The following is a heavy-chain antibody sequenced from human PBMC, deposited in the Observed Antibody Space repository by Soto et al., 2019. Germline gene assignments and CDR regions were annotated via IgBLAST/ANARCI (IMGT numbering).Heavy chain of an antibody. J-gene: IGHJ4*02. CDR1: GFTFTAFG. D-gene: IGHD3-10*01. CDR3: ARHRDGGTYTYIVH. V-gene: IGHV3-30-3*01. Sequence: QVQLVESGGGVVQPGRSLRLSCAASGFTFTAFGLHWVRQAPGKGLEWVGLISFDGTTKYFADSVRGRFTISRDNSKNMLFLQLNSLRVEDTAVYYCARHRDGGTYTYIVHWGPGTLVTVSS. CDR2: ISFDGTTK.